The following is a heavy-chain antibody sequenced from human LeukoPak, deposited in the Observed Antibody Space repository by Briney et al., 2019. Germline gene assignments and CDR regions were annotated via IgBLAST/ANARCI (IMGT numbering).Heavy chain of an antibody. D-gene: IGHD1-26*01. CDR1: GDSVITDDYY. CDR2: T. V-gene: IGHV4-39*07. J-gene: IGHJ4*02. CDR3: AKSWELRGVRGFDY. Sequence: SETLSLTCIVSGDSVITDDYYWGWVRQPPGKGLEWLGSTYRIPPLKSRVTISVDTSKNQFSLKLSSVTAADTAVYYCAKSWELRGVRGFDYWGQGTLVTVSS.